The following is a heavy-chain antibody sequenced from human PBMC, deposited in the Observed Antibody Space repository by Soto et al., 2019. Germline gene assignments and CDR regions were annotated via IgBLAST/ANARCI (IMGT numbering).Heavy chain of an antibody. D-gene: IGHD3-22*01. Sequence: QVQLVESGGGVVQPGRSLRLSCAASGFTFSSYAMHWVRQAPGKGLEWVAVISYDGSNKYYADSVKGRFTISRDNSKNTLYLQMNRLRAEDTAVYYCARSPSDYDPLDYWGQGTLVTVSS. CDR3: ARSPSDYDPLDY. J-gene: IGHJ4*02. V-gene: IGHV3-30-3*01. CDR1: GFTFSSYA. CDR2: ISYDGSNK.